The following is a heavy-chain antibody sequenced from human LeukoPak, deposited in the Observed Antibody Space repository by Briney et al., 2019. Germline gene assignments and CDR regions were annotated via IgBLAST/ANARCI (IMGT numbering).Heavy chain of an antibody. V-gene: IGHV4-34*01. CDR2: VNHSGTA. CDR3: ASLNPFSGRRNAFDI. D-gene: IGHD1-26*01. Sequence: TSETLSLTCAVHGGSFSGYYWSWIRQPPGQGLEWIGEVNHSGTARYNPSLESRVTISVGTSKSQSSLNVYFVTAADTAVYYCASLNPFSGRRNAFDIWGQGAMVTVSS. J-gene: IGHJ3*02. CDR1: GGSFSGYY.